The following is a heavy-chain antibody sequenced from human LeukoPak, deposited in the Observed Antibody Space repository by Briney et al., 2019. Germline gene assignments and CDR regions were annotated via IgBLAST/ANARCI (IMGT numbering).Heavy chain of an antibody. J-gene: IGHJ4*02. Sequence: QPGGSLRLSCTASGFTFTRYWMHWVRQAPGKGLVWVSRVNPDGSSVTYGDSVKGRFTSSRDNAKNTLYLQMNSLRAEDMAVYYCARGGRFGDFWGQGILVTVSS. CDR3: ARGGRFGDF. CDR2: VNPDGSSV. CDR1: GFTFTRYW. V-gene: IGHV3-74*01. D-gene: IGHD3-16*01.